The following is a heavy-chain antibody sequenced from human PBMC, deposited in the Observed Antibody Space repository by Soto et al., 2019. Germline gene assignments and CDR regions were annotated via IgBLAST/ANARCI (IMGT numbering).Heavy chain of an antibody. J-gene: IGHJ4*02. CDR3: ASQGGTGFPPDY. Sequence: QVQLVESGGGVVQPGRSLRLSCEVSGITFSSHGMHWVRQTPGKGLEWVAIIWYDGSEKYYADSVKGRFTISRDNSKNTLYLQINSLRVEDMAVYYCASQGGTGFPPDYWGQGTLVTVSS. CDR2: IWYDGSEK. CDR1: GITFSSHG. V-gene: IGHV3-33*01. D-gene: IGHD3-10*01.